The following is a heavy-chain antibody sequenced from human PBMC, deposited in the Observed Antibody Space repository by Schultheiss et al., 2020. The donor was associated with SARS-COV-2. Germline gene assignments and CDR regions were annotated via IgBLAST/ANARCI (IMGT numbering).Heavy chain of an antibody. D-gene: IGHD3-10*01. CDR2: IYTSGST. CDR3: ARSYPSAMVRGASRWFDP. J-gene: IGHJ5*02. Sequence: SQTLSLTCAVSGGSIRSGGYSWSWIRQPAGKGLEWIGRIYTSGSTNYNPSLKSRVTMSVDTSKNQFSLKLSSVTAADTAVYYCARSYPSAMVRGASRWFDPWGQGTLVTVSS. V-gene: IGHV4-61*02. CDR1: GGSIRSGGYS.